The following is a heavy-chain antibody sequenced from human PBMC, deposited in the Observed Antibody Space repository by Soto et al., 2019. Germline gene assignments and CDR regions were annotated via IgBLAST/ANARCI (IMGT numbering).Heavy chain of an antibody. D-gene: IGHD6-6*01. Sequence: SVKVSCKASGGTFSSYAISWVRQAPGQGLGWMGGIIPIFGTANYAQKFQGRVTITADKSTSTAYMELSSLRSEDTAVYYCARDIAAPGFYYYYGMDVWGQGTTVTVSS. CDR2: IIPIFGTA. CDR3: ARDIAAPGFYYYYGMDV. CDR1: GGTFSSYA. V-gene: IGHV1-69*06. J-gene: IGHJ6*02.